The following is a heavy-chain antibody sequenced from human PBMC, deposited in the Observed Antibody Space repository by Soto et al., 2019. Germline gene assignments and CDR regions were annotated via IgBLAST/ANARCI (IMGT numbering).Heavy chain of an antibody. Sequence: SETLSLTCTVSGGSLSSGGYYWSWIRQHPGKGLEWIGYIYYSGSTYYNPSLKSRVTISVDTSKNQFSLKLSSVTAADTAVYYCARQSAVAGNWFDPWGQGTLVTVSS. CDR3: ARQSAVAGNWFDP. J-gene: IGHJ5*02. CDR2: IYYSGST. V-gene: IGHV4-31*03. CDR1: GGSLSSGGYY. D-gene: IGHD6-19*01.